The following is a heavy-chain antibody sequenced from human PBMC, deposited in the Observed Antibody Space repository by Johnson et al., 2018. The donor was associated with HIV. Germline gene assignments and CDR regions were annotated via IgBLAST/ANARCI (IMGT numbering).Heavy chain of an antibody. V-gene: IGHV3-23*04. D-gene: IGHD3-22*01. Sequence: MLLVESGGGLVQPGGSLRLSCAASGFTFSSYAMSWVRQAPGKGLEWVSAISGSGGSTYYADSVRGRFAISRDNSKNTLYLQMNSLRGEDTAVYYCAREDSSGYFDGFDVWGQGTMVTVSS. J-gene: IGHJ3*01. CDR2: ISGSGGST. CDR3: AREDSSGYFDGFDV. CDR1: GFTFSSYA.